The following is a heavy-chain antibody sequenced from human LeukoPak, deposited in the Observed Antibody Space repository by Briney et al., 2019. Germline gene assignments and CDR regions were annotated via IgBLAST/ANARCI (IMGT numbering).Heavy chain of an antibody. Sequence: GGSLRLSCTASGFTFGDYAMSWVRQAPGKGLEWVGFIRSKAYGGATEYAASVKGRFTISRDDSKSIAYLQMNSLKTEDTAVYYCTRDQTPYYWGQGTLVTVSS. V-gene: IGHV3-49*04. CDR3: TRDQTPYY. CDR2: IRSKAYGGAT. J-gene: IGHJ4*02. CDR1: GFTFGDYA.